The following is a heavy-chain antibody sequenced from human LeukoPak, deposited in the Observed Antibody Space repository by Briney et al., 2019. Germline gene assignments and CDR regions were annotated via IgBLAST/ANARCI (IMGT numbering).Heavy chain of an antibody. V-gene: IGHV4-39*01. CDR1: GGSISRSSYY. J-gene: IGHJ1*01. CDR3: VKEEMGTFHFEK. CDR2: IYYSGKT. Sequence: SEALSLTCTVSGGSISRSSYYWGWIRQPPGQGLEGIGGIYYSGKTYYNPSLKRGATISVDTSKNQFFLKLSSVTAADTAVYYCVKEEMGTFHFEKWGQGALVTVSS. D-gene: IGHD3-9*01.